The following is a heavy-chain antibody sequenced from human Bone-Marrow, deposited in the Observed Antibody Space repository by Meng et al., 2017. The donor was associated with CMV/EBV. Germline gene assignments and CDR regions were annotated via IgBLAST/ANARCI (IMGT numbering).Heavy chain of an antibody. Sequence: GSLRLSCSVSGGSVSTGSYYWGWIRQSPGKGPEWIGSLHYGGSTFYNPSLKGRFTISRDNAKNSLYLQMNSLRAEDTAVYYCARVPVDFWSGYIPAYYFDYWGQGTLVTVSS. CDR1: GGSVSTGSYY. D-gene: IGHD3-3*01. V-gene: IGHV4-39*02. J-gene: IGHJ4*02. CDR3: ARVPVDFWSGYIPAYYFDY. CDR2: LHYGGST.